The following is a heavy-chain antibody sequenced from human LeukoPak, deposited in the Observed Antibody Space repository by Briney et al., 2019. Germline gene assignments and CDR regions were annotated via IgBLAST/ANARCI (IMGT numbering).Heavy chain of an antibody. CDR1: GFTFGGYG. V-gene: IGHV3-33*01. D-gene: IGHD1-14*01. CDR2: IGDDGSMA. J-gene: IGHJ4*02. Sequence: GGSLRLSCAGSGFTFGGYGMHWFRQTPGKGLEWVAVIGDDGSMAFYADSVKGRFTISRDNSKNTMSVQMDDLRAEDTAVYYCTRYNNDHFDYWGQGTLVTVSS. CDR3: TRYNNDHFDY.